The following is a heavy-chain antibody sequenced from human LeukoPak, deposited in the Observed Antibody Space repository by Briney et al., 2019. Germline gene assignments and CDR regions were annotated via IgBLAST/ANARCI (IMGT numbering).Heavy chain of an antibody. V-gene: IGHV1-46*01. Sequence: ASVKVSCTAPGYIFTSYNINWVRQAPGQGLEWMGIINPSGGSTNYAQKFQGRVTMTRDTSTSTVYMELSSLRSEDTAVYYCARFAVHRRLAVAGQFGLDYWGQGTLVTVSS. CDR2: INPSGGST. J-gene: IGHJ4*02. D-gene: IGHD6-19*01. CDR3: ARFAVHRRLAVAGQFGLDY. CDR1: GYIFTSYN.